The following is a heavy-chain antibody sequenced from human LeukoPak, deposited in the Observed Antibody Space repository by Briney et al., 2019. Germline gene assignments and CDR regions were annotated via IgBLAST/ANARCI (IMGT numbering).Heavy chain of an antibody. CDR3: ARGGGRIAVAGTHDY. V-gene: IGHV1-2*02. CDR1: GYTFTCYY. CDR2: INPNSGGT. J-gene: IGHJ4*02. Sequence: ASVKVSFKASGYTFTCYYMHWVRQAPGQGLEWMGWINPNSGGTNYAQKFQGRVTMTRDTSISSAYMELSRLRSDDTAVYYCARGGGRIAVAGTHDYWGQGTLVTVSS. D-gene: IGHD6-19*01.